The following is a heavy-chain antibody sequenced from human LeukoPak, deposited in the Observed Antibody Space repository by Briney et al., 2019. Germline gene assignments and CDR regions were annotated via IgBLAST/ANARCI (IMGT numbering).Heavy chain of an antibody. D-gene: IGHD3-9*01. CDR2: ISGSGGST. CDR3: AKDHPGILTGYLGWAFDI. CDR1: GFSYTTFW. J-gene: IGHJ3*02. Sequence: GGSLRLSCAASGFSYTTFWMSWVRQAPGKGLEWVSAISGSGGSTYYADSVKGRITISRDNSKNTLYLQMNSLRAEDTAVYYCAKDHPGILTGYLGWAFDIWGQGTMVTVSS. V-gene: IGHV3-23*01.